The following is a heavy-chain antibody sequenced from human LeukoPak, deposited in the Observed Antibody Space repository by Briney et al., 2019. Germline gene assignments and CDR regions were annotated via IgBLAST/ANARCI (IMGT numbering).Heavy chain of an antibody. J-gene: IGHJ4*02. CDR1: GFTFSSYG. D-gene: IGHD1-26*01. CDR2: IWFDGRNE. V-gene: IGHV3-33*01. Sequence: GGSLRLSCAASGFTFSSYGMHWVRQAPGKGLEWVSLIWFDGRNEFYADSVKGRFTISRDNSKNTLYLQLTSLRAEDTAVYYCARGQSSPSDFDFWGQGALVTVSS. CDR3: ARGQSSPSDFDF.